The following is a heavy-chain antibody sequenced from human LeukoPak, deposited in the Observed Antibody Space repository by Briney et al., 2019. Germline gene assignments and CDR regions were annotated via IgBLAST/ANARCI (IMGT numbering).Heavy chain of an antibody. V-gene: IGHV3-30*04. CDR2: ISYDGSNK. D-gene: IGHD3-16*02. Sequence: GGSLRLSCAASGFTFSSYAMHWVRQAPGKRLEWVAVISYDGSNKYYADSVKGRFTISRDNSKNTLYLQMNSLRAEDTAVYYCAKDRDYVWGSYRYPYYFDYWGQGTLVTVSS. J-gene: IGHJ4*02. CDR1: GFTFSSYA. CDR3: AKDRDYVWGSYRYPYYFDY.